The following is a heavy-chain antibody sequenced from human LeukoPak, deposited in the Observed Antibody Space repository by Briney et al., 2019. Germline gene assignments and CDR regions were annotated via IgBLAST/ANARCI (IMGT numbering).Heavy chain of an antibody. V-gene: IGHV1-24*01. CDR2: FDPEDGET. D-gene: IGHD3-10*01. J-gene: IGHJ6*04. Sequence: ASVKVSCKVSRYTLTELSMHWVRQAPGKGLEWMGGFDPEDGETIYAQKFQGRVTMTEDTSTDTAYMELSSLRSEDTAVYYCTIISSDYYYGMDVWGKGTTVTVSS. CDR3: TIISSDYYYGMDV. CDR1: RYTLTELS.